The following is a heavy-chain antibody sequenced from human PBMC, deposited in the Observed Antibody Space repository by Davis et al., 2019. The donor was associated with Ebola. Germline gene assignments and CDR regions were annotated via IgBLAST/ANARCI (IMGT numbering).Heavy chain of an antibody. V-gene: IGHV1-2*02. CDR3: AREYSSSPAYYYYGMDV. CDR2: INPNSGGT. Sequence: ASVKVSCKASGYTFTSYGISWVRQAPGQGLEWMGWINPNSGGTNYAQKFQGRVTMTRDTSISTVYMELSSLRSEDTAVYYCAREYSSSPAYYYYGMDVWGQGTTVTVSS. D-gene: IGHD6-6*01. CDR1: GYTFTSYG. J-gene: IGHJ6*02.